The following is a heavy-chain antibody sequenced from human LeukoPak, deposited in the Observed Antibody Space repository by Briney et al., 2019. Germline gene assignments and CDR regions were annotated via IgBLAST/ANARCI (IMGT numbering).Heavy chain of an antibody. V-gene: IGHV3-53*01. Sequence: PGGSLRLSCVASGFTVSSDCITWVRQAPGKGLEWVSLIYSSGRTYYSDSVKGRFTISRDNSKNTLSLQMNSLRAEDTAVYYCARDYYDSSGYYYFAFNIWGQGTMVTVSS. D-gene: IGHD3-22*01. J-gene: IGHJ3*02. CDR3: ARDYYDSSGYYYFAFNI. CDR2: IYSSGRT. CDR1: GFTVSSDC.